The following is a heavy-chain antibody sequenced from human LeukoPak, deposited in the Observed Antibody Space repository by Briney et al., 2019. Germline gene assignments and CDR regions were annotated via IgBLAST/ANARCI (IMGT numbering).Heavy chain of an antibody. CDR3: ARGLEYQLLSNWFDP. D-gene: IGHD2-2*01. CDR2: IIPIFGTA. V-gene: IGHV1-69*13. Sequence: SVKVSCKASGYTFTSYAISWVRQAPGQGLEWMGGIIPIFGTANYAQKFQGRVTITADESTSTAYMELSSLRSEDTAVYYCARGLEYQLLSNWFDPWGQGTLVTVSS. CDR1: GYTFTSYA. J-gene: IGHJ5*02.